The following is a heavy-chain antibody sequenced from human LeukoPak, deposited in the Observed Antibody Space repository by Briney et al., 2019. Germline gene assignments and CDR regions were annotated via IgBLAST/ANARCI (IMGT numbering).Heavy chain of an antibody. V-gene: IGHV3-23*01. J-gene: IGHJ4*02. CDR1: GFAFGSYA. CDR2: ISGSGGST. Sequence: GGSLRLSCAVSGFAFGSYAMSWVRQAPGKGLEWVSAISGSGGSTYYADSVKGRFTISRDNSKNTLYLQMNSLRAEDTAVYYCAKEFGSGWYQYFYWGQGTLVTVSS. D-gene: IGHD6-19*01. CDR3: AKEFGSGWYQYFY.